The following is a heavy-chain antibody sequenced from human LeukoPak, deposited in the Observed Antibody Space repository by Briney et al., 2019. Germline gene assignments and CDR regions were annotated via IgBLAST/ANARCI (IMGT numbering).Heavy chain of an antibody. V-gene: IGHV4-4*07. CDR3: ARGLSEGFDSSGPQAPYYFDY. D-gene: IGHD3-22*01. CDR2: IFPTGNT. J-gene: IGHJ4*02. Sequence: SETLSLTCTVSGDSINNYYWTWIRQPAGKGLEWIGRIFPTGNTNYNPSLKSRVTMSVDTSKNQFSLKVSSVTAADTAVYYCARGLSEGFDSSGPQAPYYFDYWGQGTLVTVSS. CDR1: GDSINNYY.